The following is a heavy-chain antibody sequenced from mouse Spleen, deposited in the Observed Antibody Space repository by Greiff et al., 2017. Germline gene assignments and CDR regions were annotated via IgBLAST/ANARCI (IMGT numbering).Heavy chain of an antibody. CDR1: GFSLTSYG. Sequence: VQGVESGPGLVQPSQSLSITCTVSGFSLTSYGVHWVRQSPGKGLEWLGVIWSGGSTDYNAAFISRLSISKDNSKSQVFFKMNSLQADDTAIYYCARDMVTTHYYAMDYWGQGTSVTVSS. CDR2: IWSGGST. D-gene: IGHD2-1*01. J-gene: IGHJ4*01. V-gene: IGHV2-2*01. CDR3: ARDMVTTHYYAMDY.